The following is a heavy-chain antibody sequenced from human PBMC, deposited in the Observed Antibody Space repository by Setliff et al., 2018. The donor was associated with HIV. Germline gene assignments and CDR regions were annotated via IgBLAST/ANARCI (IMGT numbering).Heavy chain of an antibody. J-gene: IGHJ4*02. CDR3: ARLDTIMLYTDC. CDR2: IFSSGST. D-gene: IGHD3-16*01. Sequence: PSETLSLTCTVSGGSISSGSYYWSWIRQPAGKGLEWIGRIFSSGSTSYNPSLKSRVTVFMEVASTNQFSLRLSSVTAADTAVYYCARLDTIMLYTDCWGQGTLVTVSS. CDR1: GGSISSGSYY. V-gene: IGHV4-61*02.